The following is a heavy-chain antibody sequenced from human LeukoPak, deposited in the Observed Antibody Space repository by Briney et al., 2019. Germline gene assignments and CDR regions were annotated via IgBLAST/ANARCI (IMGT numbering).Heavy chain of an antibody. CDR1: GGSISSYY. CDR3: ARGVGYYGSGSHNWFDY. CDR2: INPSGST. V-gene: IGHV4-34*01. D-gene: IGHD3-10*01. Sequence: PSETLSLTCTVSGGSISSYYWSWIRQPPGKGLEWIGEINPSGSTNYNPSLKSRVTISVDTPKNQFSLKLSSVTAADTAVYYCARGVGYYGSGSHNWFDYWGQGTLVTVSS. J-gene: IGHJ4*02.